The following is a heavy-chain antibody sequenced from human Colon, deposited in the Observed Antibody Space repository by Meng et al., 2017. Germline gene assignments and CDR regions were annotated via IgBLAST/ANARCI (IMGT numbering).Heavy chain of an antibody. CDR3: ATDGRLYDPNHVSSYFDY. J-gene: IGHJ4*02. D-gene: IGHD1-14*01. CDR2: INTNTGNP. Sequence: VQLVQSGSDLRKPWASGKMSCKASGYTFTSYAINWVRQAPGQGLEWMGWINTNTGNPTYAQGFTGRFVFSLDASVTTAYLQIDSLRAEDTAVYYCATDGRLYDPNHVSSYFDYWGQGSLVTVSS. CDR1: GYTFTSYA. V-gene: IGHV7-4-1*01.